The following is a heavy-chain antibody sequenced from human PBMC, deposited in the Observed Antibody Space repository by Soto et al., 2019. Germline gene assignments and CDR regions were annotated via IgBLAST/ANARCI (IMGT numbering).Heavy chain of an antibody. V-gene: IGHV1-69*05. J-gene: IGHJ6*02. Sequence: QVQLVQSGAEVKKPGSSVKVSCKASGGTFSSYAISWVRQAPGQGLEWMGGIIPIFGTANYAQKFQGRVTITPDESTSTGYMELSSLRSEDTAVYYCARYQSPRASSKIYYYYGMDVWGQGTTVTVSS. CDR3: ARYQSPRASSKIYYYYGMDV. CDR1: GGTFSSYA. CDR2: IIPIFGTA.